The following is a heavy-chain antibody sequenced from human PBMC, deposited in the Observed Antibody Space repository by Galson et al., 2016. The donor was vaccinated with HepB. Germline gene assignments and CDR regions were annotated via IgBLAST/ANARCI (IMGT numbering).Heavy chain of an antibody. D-gene: IGHD3-3*01. V-gene: IGHV1-46*02. CDR3: ARSLNDFGVVIRSDYYAMDV. CDR2: INPSGGST. CDR1: GYTLKSYY. J-gene: IGHJ6*02. Sequence: SVKVSCKASGYTLKSYYMHWVRQAPGQRLEGMGIINPSGGSTTYAQRSQGRVTMTRDTSTSTVYMELSSLRSEDTAVYYCARSLNDFGVVIRSDYYAMDVWGQGTTVTVSS.